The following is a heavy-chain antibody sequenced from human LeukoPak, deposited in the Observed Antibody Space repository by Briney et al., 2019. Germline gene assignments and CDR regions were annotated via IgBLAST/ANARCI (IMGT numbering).Heavy chain of an antibody. Sequence: KPSETLSLTCTVSGGSISSYYWGWIRQPPGKGLEWIVNIYYSGSTYYNPSLQSRVTISVDTSKNQFSLKLSSVTAADTAVYYCAKTYSTSFAFDIWAQGTTVTVSS. D-gene: IGHD4-11*01. CDR1: GGSISSYY. J-gene: IGHJ3*02. CDR2: IYYSGST. CDR3: AKTYSTSFAFDI. V-gene: IGHV4-39*01.